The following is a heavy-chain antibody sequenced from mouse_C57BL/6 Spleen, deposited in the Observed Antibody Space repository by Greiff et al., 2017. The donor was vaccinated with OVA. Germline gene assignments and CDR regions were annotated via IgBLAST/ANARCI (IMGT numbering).Heavy chain of an antibody. CDR1: GFTFTDYY. CDR2: IRTKANGYTT. CDR3: AKNERIYYDYDAWFAD. Sequence: EVNLVESGGGLVQPGGSLSLSCAASGFTFTDYYMSWVRQPPGKALEWFGFIRTKANGYTTEYSASVKGRFTISRENSQSIIYLEMNALRAEESATYYCAKNERIYYDYDAWFADWGQGTLVTVSA. V-gene: IGHV7-3*01. D-gene: IGHD2-4*01. J-gene: IGHJ3*01.